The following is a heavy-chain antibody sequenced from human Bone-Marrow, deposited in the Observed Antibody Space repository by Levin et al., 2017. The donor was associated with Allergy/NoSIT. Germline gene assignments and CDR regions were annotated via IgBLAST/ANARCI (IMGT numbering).Heavy chain of an antibody. J-gene: IGHJ5*01. CDR2: ISQGGSQK. CDR3: AKDENPSGRPTCWFHS. Sequence: PGGSLRLSCAASEFTFRNSWMAWVRQAPGKGLEWVAHISQGGSQKYYADSVKGRFTVSRDNANNSLYLQMNSLRAEDTAVYYCAKDENPSGRPTCWFHSWGQGTLVTVSS. CDR1: EFTFRNSW. V-gene: IGHV3-7*01. D-gene: IGHD6-25*01.